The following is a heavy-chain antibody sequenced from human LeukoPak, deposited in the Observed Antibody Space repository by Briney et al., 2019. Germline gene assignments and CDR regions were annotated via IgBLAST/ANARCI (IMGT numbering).Heavy chain of an antibody. Sequence: GGSLRLSCAASGFSFCVYYMAWVRQAPGKGREWVGLSRNKENRYSTEYGASVKGRVTISRDDSKNLMYLEMKSLKSEDTAVYYCVGGYDYWGQGTLVTVSS. CDR3: VGGYDY. CDR2: SRNKENRYST. D-gene: IGHD2-15*01. J-gene: IGHJ4*02. V-gene: IGHV3-72*01. CDR1: GFSFCVYY.